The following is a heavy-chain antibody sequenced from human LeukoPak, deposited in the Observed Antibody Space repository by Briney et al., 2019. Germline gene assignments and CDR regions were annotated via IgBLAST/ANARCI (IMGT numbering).Heavy chain of an antibody. CDR3: AKESKSNYYQYCGMDV. V-gene: IGHV3-23*01. CDR1: GFTFSNYA. J-gene: IGHJ6*02. Sequence: PGGSLRLSCAASGFTFSNYAMNWVRQAPGKGLQWVSGISGSGGSTYYADSVKGRFTISRDNSKNTLYLQMNSLRAEDTAVYYCAKESKSNYYQYCGMDVWGQGTTVTVSS. CDR2: ISGSGGST.